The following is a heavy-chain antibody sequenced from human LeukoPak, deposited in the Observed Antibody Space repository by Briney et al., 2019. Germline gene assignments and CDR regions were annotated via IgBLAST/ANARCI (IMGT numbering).Heavy chain of an antibody. D-gene: IGHD3-10*01. CDR1: GFTFSSYE. J-gene: IGHJ4*02. V-gene: IGHV3-48*03. CDR2: ISSSSSTI. CDR3: AKDRATYYYGSGSYPL. Sequence: GGSLRLSCAASGFTFSSYEMNWVRQAPGKGLEWVSYISSSSSTIYYADSVKGRFTISRDNSKNTLYLQMDSLRAEDTAVYYCAKDRATYYYGSGSYPLWGQGTLVTVSS.